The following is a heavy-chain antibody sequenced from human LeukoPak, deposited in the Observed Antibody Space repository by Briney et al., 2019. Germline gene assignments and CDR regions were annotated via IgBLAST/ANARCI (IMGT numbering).Heavy chain of an antibody. J-gene: IGHJ4*02. Sequence: GGSLRLSCAASGFTVSSNYMSWVRQAPGKGLEWVAFIRSKGYGGTTEYAASVKGRFTISRDDSKSIAYLEMNSLKTEDTAMYYCTRHYYGSGSCDYWGQGTLVTVSS. CDR3: TRHYYGSGSCDY. CDR2: IRSKGYGGTT. V-gene: IGHV3-49*04. D-gene: IGHD3-10*01. CDR1: GFTVSSNY.